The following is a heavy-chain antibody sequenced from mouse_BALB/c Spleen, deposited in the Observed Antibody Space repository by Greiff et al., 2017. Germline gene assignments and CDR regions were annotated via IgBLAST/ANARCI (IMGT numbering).Heavy chain of an antibody. CDR1: GYSFTDYI. Sequence: VQLKQTGPELVKPGASVKISCKASGYSFTDYIMLWVKQSHGKSLEWIGNINPYYGSTSYNLKFKGKATLTVDKSSSTAYMQLNSLTSEDSAVYYCARDLFAYWGQGTLVTVSA. CDR2: INPYYGST. V-gene: IGHV1-39*01. CDR3: ARDLFAY. J-gene: IGHJ3*01.